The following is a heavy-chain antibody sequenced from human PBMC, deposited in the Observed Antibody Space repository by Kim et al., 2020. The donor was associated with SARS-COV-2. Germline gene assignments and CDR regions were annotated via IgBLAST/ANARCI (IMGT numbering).Heavy chain of an antibody. J-gene: IGHJ6*02. V-gene: IGHV1-69*13. CDR2: IIPIFGTA. CDR1: GGTFSSYA. D-gene: IGHD3-10*01. Sequence: SVKVSCKASGGTFSSYAISWVRQAPGQGLEWMGGIIPIFGTANYAQKFQGRVTITADESTSTAYMELSSLRSEDTAVYYCARPGHGITMVRGVPTKTSYYYYYGMDVWGQGTTVTVSS. CDR3: ARPGHGITMVRGVPTKTSYYYYYGMDV.